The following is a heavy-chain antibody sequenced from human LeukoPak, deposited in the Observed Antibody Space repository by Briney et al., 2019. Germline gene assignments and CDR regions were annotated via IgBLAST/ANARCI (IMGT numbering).Heavy chain of an antibody. Sequence: SETLSLTCTVSGGSISSYYWSWIRQPAGKGLEWIGRIYTSGSTNYNPSLKSRVTISVDTSKNQFSLKLSSVTAADTAVYYCARVNMVRGVIMWAIDYWGQGTLVTVSS. CDR2: IYTSGST. CDR3: ARVNMVRGVIMWAIDY. D-gene: IGHD3-10*01. J-gene: IGHJ4*02. CDR1: GGSISSYY. V-gene: IGHV4-4*07.